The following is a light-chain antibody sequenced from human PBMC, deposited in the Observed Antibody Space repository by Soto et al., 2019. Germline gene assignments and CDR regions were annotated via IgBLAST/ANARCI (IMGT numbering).Light chain of an antibody. J-gene: IGLJ3*02. CDR3: TAWDDSLRGRL. Sequence: QSVLTQPPSASGTPGQRVTISCSGSNSNIESNYVCWYQQLPGTAPRLLIYRDNQRPSGVPDRFSGSKSGTSASLAISALRSEDEAEYYCTAWDDSLRGRLFGGGTKVTVL. V-gene: IGLV1-47*01. CDR1: NSNIESNY. CDR2: RDN.